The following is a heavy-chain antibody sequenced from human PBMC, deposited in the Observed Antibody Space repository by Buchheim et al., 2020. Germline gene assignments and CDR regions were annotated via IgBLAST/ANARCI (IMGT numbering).Heavy chain of an antibody. CDR3: TRDPDSNGYSSFEY. V-gene: IGHV3-74*01. J-gene: IGHJ4*02. CDR1: GFTFSRYW. D-gene: IGHD4-11*01. Sequence: EVQLVESGGGLVHPGGSLRLSCAASGFTFSRYWMHWIRQAPGKGLVWVSRINSDGRSPSYADSVQGRFTISRDNAKNTVYLQMNSLRAEDTAIYYCTRDPDSNGYSSFEYWGKG. CDR2: INSDGRSP.